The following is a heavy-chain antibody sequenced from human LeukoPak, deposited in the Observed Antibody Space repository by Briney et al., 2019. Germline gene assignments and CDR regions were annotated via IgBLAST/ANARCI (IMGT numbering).Heavy chain of an antibody. Sequence: ASVKVSCKVSGYTLTELSMHWVRQAPGKGLEWMGGFDPEDGETIYAQKFQGRVTMTEDTSTDTAYMELSRLRSEDTAVYYCATSEYSSSFHYMDVWGKGTTVTVSS. D-gene: IGHD6-6*01. J-gene: IGHJ6*03. CDR2: FDPEDGET. CDR1: GYTLTELS. CDR3: ATSEYSSSFHYMDV. V-gene: IGHV1-24*01.